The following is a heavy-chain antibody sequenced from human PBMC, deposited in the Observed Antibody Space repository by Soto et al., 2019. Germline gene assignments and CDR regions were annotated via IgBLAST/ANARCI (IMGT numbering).Heavy chain of an antibody. CDR2: ISYDGSNK. J-gene: IGHJ2*01. V-gene: IGHV3-30*18. CDR1: GFTFSSYG. CDR3: AKANGDYAWNWYFDL. D-gene: IGHD4-17*01. Sequence: QVQLVESGGGVVQPGRSLRLSCAASGFTFSSYGMHWVRQAPGKGLEWVAVISYDGSNKYYADSVKGRFTISRDNSKNTLYLQMNSLRAEDTAVYYCAKANGDYAWNWYFDLWGRGTLVTVSS.